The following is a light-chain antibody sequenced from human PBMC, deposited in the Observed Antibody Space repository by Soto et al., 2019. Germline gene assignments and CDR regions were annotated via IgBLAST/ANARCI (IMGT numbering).Light chain of an antibody. CDR2: EGS. CDR3: CSYAGSSTWV. V-gene: IGLV2-23*01. CDR1: SSDVGSYNF. Sequence: QSALTQPASVSGSPGQSITIYCTGTSSDVGSYNFVSWYQQHPGKAPKLMIYEGSERPSGVSNRFSGSKSGNTASLTISGLQAEDEADYYCCSYAGSSTWVFGGGTKLTVL. J-gene: IGLJ3*02.